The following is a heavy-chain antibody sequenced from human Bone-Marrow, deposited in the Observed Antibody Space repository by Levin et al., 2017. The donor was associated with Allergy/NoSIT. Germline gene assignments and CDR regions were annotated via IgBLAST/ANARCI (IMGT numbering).Heavy chain of an antibody. CDR2: ISGSGGST. CDR3: AKDLEIAVAGTKGFDY. V-gene: IGHV3-23*01. D-gene: IGHD6-19*01. CDR1: GFTFSSYA. Sequence: LSLTCAASGFTFSSYAMSWVRQAPGKGLEWVSAISGSGGSTYYADSVKGRFTIARDNSKNTLYLQMNSLRAEDTAVYYCAKDLEIAVAGTKGFDYWGQGTLVTVSS. J-gene: IGHJ4*02.